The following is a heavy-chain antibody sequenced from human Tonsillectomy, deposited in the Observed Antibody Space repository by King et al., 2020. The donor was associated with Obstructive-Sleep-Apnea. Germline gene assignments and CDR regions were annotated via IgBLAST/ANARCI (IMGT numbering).Heavy chain of an antibody. J-gene: IGHJ6*02. Sequence: VQLQQWGAGLLKPSETLSLTCAVYGWSFSGSYWSCIRQPPGRGLEWSGKINHSGSTDYNPSLKSRGTISVDTSKNHFSLNLTSVTAADTAVYYCARAKTVTFGEDGMDVWGQGTTVTVSS. V-gene: IGHV4-34*01. CDR2: INHSGST. D-gene: IGHD3-10*01. CDR1: GWSFSGSY. CDR3: ARAKTVTFGEDGMDV.